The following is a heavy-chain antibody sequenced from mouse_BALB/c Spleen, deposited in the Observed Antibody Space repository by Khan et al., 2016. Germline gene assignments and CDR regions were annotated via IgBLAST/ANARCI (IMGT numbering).Heavy chain of an antibody. CDR1: GYTFSSYW. D-gene: IGHD1-1*01. CDR3: SRDYGTRIAY. Sequence: QVQLLQSGAELMKPGASVKISCKATGYTFSSYWIEWVKQRPGHGLEWIGEILTGSGSPNYNEKFKGKATFTADTSSNTAYMQLSSLTSEDSAVYYCSRDYGTRIAYWGQGTLVTVSA. V-gene: IGHV1-9*01. J-gene: IGHJ3*01. CDR2: ILTGSGSP.